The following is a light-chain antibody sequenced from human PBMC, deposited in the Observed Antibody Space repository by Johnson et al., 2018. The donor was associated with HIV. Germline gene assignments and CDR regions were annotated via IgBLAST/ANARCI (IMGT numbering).Light chain of an antibody. Sequence: QSILTQPPSVSAAPGQKVTISCSGSNSNIGNNYVSWYQQVPGTAPKLLIYDNNKRPSGIPDRFSGSKSGTSATLGITGLQTGDEADYYCGTWDSSLSAGWVFGTGTKVTVL. CDR1: NSNIGNNY. V-gene: IGLV1-51*01. CDR2: DNN. CDR3: GTWDSSLSAGWV. J-gene: IGLJ1*01.